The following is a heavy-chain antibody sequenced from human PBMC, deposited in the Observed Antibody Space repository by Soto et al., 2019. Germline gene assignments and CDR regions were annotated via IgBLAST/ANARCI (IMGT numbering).Heavy chain of an antibody. J-gene: IGHJ4*01. V-gene: IGHV4-59*08. CDR3: ARLCSSELKPLFAY. CDR2: IHYSGSA. Sequence: SETLSLTCAVSGDSINPHYWSWVRQPPGKGLEFIGYIHYSGSAVYNPSLKSRVTISLDTSKNQFSLKLTSVTAADTAVYYCARLCSSELKPLFAYWGQGTLDTVSS. CDR1: GDSINPHY. D-gene: IGHD6-13*01.